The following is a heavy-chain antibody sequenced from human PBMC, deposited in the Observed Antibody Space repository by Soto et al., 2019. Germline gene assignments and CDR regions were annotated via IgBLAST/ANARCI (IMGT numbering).Heavy chain of an antibody. V-gene: IGHV3-30*18. Sequence: GGSLRLSCEASGFTFSDYGMHWVRQAPDKGLEWVAIISSNGNNKYYADSVKGRFTISRDNSKNTLYLQMNSLRAEDTAIYFCAKLSYDFWSGYYDYWGQGTLVTVS. CDR1: GFTFSDYG. CDR2: ISSNGNNK. D-gene: IGHD3-3*01. J-gene: IGHJ4*01. CDR3: AKLSYDFWSGYYDY.